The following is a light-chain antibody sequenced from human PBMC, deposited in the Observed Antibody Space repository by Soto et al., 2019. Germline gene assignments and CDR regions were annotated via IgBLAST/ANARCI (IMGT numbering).Light chain of an antibody. CDR2: KAS. CDR3: QQYSSYSAYT. CDR1: QSISSW. J-gene: IGKJ2*01. V-gene: IGKV1-5*03. Sequence: DIQLTQSPSTLSASVGDRVAITCRASQSISSWLAWHQQKAGKAPKLLIYKASSLESGVPSRFSGSGSGTEFTLTISSLQPDDFATYYCQQYSSYSAYTFGQGTKVDIK.